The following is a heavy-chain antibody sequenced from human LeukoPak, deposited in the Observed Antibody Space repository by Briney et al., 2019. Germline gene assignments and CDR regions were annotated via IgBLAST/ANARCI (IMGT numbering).Heavy chain of an antibody. D-gene: IGHD3-16*01. CDR1: GYTFTSYD. V-gene: IGHV1-8*01. CDR3: ARGGGYVNWFDP. CDR2: MNPNSGNT. J-gene: IGHJ5*02. Sequence: ASVKVSCKASGYTFTSYDINWVRQATGQGLEWMRWMNPNSGNTGYAQKFQGRVTMTRNTSISTAYMELSSLRSEDTAVYYCARGGGYVNWFDPWGQGTLVTVSS.